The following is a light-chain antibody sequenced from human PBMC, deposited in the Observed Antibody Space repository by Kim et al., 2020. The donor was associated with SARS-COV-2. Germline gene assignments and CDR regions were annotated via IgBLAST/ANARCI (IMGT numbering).Light chain of an antibody. J-gene: IGKJ4*01. V-gene: IGKV1-13*02. CDR2: DVS. CDR3: QQFKSFPLT. Sequence: ASVGKIVTITCRASQGGSSALAWYQQMPGKAPKLLIYDVSNLESGVPSRFSGSGSETDFTLTISSLQPEDFATYYCQQFKSFPLTFGGGTKVDIK. CDR1: QGGSSA.